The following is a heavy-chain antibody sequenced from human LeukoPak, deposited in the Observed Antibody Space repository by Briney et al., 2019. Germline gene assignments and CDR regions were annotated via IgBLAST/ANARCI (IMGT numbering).Heavy chain of an antibody. CDR1: GYSISSGYY. CDR3: ARVRRAVSMVRGVISSFDY. V-gene: IGHV4-38-2*01. D-gene: IGHD3-10*01. CDR2: IYHSGST. Sequence: SETVSLTCAVSGYSISSGYYRGWIRQPPGKGLEWIGSIYHSGSTYYNPSLKSRVTISVDTSKNQFSLKLSSVTAADTAVYYCARVRRAVSMVRGVISSFDYWGQGTLVTVSS. J-gene: IGHJ4*02.